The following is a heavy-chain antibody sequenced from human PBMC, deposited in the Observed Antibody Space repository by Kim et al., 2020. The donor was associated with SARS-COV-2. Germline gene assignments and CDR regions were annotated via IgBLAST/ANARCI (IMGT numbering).Heavy chain of an antibody. V-gene: IGHV4-31*02. Sequence: PSPKSRVTISVDTSKNQFSLKLSSVTAADTAVYYCARGGLTTVTNDAFDIWGQGTMVTVSS. J-gene: IGHJ3*02. CDR3: ARGGLTTVTNDAFDI. D-gene: IGHD4-17*01.